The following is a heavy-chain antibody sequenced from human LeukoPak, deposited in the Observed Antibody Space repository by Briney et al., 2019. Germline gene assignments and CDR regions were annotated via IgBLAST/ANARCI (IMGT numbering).Heavy chain of an antibody. D-gene: IGHD5-12*01. CDR1: GFAVSSNY. CDR2: FYSGGST. V-gene: IGHV3-66*01. Sequence: GGSLRLSCAASGFAVSSNYMNWVRQAPGKGMEWLSVFYSGGSTDYADSVKGRFTMSRDNSKNTLYLQMNSLRAEDTAVYYCARGRGYSGYDESYPFDYWGQGTLVTVSS. J-gene: IGHJ4*02. CDR3: ARGRGYSGYDESYPFDY.